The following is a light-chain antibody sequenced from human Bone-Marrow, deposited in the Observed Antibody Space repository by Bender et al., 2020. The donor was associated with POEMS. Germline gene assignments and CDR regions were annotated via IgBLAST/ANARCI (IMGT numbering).Light chain of an antibody. J-gene: IGLJ3*02. CDR2: RTN. V-gene: IGLV1-47*01. CDR1: GSNIARHY. Sequence: QSVLTQPPSVSGTPGQRVTISCSGSGSNIARHYVYWYQHLPGTAPKLLIYRTNQRPSGVPDRISGSKSDSSASLAISGLRSEDEAIYFCVAWDASLNGWVFGGGTKLTVL. CDR3: VAWDASLNGWV.